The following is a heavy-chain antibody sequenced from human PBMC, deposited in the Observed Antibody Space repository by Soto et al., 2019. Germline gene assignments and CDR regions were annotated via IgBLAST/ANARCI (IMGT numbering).Heavy chain of an antibody. D-gene: IGHD2-2*01. V-gene: IGHV5-10-1*01. Sequence: GESLKISCKGSGYSFTSYWISWVRQMPGKGLEWMGRIDPSDSYTNYSPSFQGHVTISADKSISTAYLQWSSLKASDTSMYYCARRCSSTSCYLYGMDVWGQGTTVTVSS. J-gene: IGHJ6*02. CDR3: ARRCSSTSCYLYGMDV. CDR2: IDPSDSYT. CDR1: GYSFTSYW.